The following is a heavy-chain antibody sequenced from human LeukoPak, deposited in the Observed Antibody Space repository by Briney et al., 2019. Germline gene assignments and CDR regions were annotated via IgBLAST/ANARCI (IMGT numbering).Heavy chain of an antibody. Sequence: SETLSLTCTVSGVSISSGYYWGWIRQPPGKGLEWIGSLYYSGSTYYNPSLESRVTISVDTSKNQFSLKLSSVTAADTAVYYCARRPSVLRFFDYWGQGTLVTVSS. V-gene: IGHV4-38-2*02. CDR2: LYYSGST. CDR1: GVSISSGYY. J-gene: IGHJ4*02. CDR3: ARRPSVLRFFDY. D-gene: IGHD3-3*01.